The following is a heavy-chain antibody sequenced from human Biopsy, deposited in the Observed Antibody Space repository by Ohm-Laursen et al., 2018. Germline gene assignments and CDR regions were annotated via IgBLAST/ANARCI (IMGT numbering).Heavy chain of an antibody. J-gene: IGHJ6*02. Sequence: TLSLTWAVSGGSFNGYFWSWIRQPPGKGLEWIGDITYSGSTTYSPSLKSRVTISVDTAKKQFSLRLRSVTAADTAVYYCARVPLPGIGAAYQGRFLYGMDVWGQGTTVSVSS. V-gene: IGHV4-34*01. CDR1: GGSFNGYF. CDR2: ITYSGST. D-gene: IGHD6-13*01. CDR3: ARVPLPGIGAAYQGRFLYGMDV.